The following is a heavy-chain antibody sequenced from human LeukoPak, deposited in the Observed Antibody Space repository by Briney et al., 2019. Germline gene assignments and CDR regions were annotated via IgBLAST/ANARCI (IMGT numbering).Heavy chain of an antibody. J-gene: IGHJ4*02. CDR3: ARGAAAAKSAFDY. D-gene: IGHD2-2*01. V-gene: IGHV3-33*01. CDR1: GFTFSSYG. Sequence: GGSLRLSCAASGFTFSSYGMHWVRQAPGKGLEWVAVIWYDGSNIYYADSVKGRFTISRDNPKNTVHLQMNSLRAGDTAVYYCARGAAAAKSAFDYWGQGTLVTVSS. CDR2: IWYDGSNI.